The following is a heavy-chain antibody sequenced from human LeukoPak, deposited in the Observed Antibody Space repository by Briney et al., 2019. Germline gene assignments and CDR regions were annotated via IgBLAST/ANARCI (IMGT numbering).Heavy chain of an antibody. CDR1: GFTFSDYY. CDR2: ISSSGSTI. J-gene: IGHJ6*04. V-gene: IGHV3-11*01. D-gene: IGHD3-22*01. Sequence: GGSLRLSCAASGFTFSDYYMSWIRQAPGKGLEWVSYISSSGSTIYYADSVKGRFTISRDNAKNSLYLQMNSLRAEDTAVYYCAREGRMIVVPSTYYYYYGMDVWGKGTTVTVSS. CDR3: AREGRMIVVPSTYYYYYGMDV.